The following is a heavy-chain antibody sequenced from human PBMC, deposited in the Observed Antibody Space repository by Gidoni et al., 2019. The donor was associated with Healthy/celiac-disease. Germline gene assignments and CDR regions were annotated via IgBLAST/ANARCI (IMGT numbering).Heavy chain of an antibody. CDR1: GFTFSSYA. V-gene: IGHV3-30*18. D-gene: IGHD3-22*01. CDR3: AKEGDSSGYYYLGYYYYMDV. Sequence: QVQLVESGGGVVQPGRSLRLSCAASGFTFSSYALHWVRQAPGKGLEWVAVISYDGSNKYYADSVKGRFTISRDNSKNTLYLQMNSLRAEDTAVYYCAKEGDSSGYYYLGYYYYMDVWGKGTTVTVSS. CDR2: ISYDGSNK. J-gene: IGHJ6*03.